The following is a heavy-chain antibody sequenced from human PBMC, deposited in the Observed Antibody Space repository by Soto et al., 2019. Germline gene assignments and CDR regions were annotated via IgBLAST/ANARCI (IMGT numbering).Heavy chain of an antibody. CDR3: ARGGGYDDFDY. V-gene: IGHV4-34*01. D-gene: IGHD5-12*01. CDR2: INHSGST. J-gene: IGHJ4*02. Sequence: QVQLQQGGAGLLKPSETLSLTYAVYGGSYSGYYWTWIRHPPGKGLEWSGVINHSGSTNYNPSLKSRVIISVDTSKNQFSLKLCSVTAADTAVYYCARGGGYDDFDYWGQGTLVTVSS. CDR1: GGSYSGYY.